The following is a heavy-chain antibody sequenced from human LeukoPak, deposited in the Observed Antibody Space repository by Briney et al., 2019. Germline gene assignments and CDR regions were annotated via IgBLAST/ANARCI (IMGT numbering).Heavy chain of an antibody. CDR2: IRNDETEI. J-gene: IGHJ4*02. D-gene: IGHD3-16*02. CDR1: GFPFNGYN. Sequence: PGRSLRLSCAAPGFPFNGYNIHWIRQAPGKGLEWVSFIRNDETEIHYADFAKGRFTISRDRSENSVFLQMNSLRPDDTAVYYCAKDGGRYRFDYWGQGTMVTVSS. CDR3: AKDGGRYRFDY. V-gene: IGHV3-30*02.